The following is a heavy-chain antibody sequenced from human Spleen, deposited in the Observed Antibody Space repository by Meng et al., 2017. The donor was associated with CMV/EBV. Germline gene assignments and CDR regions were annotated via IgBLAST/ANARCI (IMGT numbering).Heavy chain of an antibody. V-gene: IGHV3-21*01. Sequence: GESLKISCAASGFTFSDYNMNWVRQAPGKGLEWVASISTSSNYIYYGDSMKGRFTISRDNAKNSLYLQVNSLRAEDTAVYYCARDKEGSIFGVVIIGGDSYYYGMDVWGQGTTVTVSS. CDR3: ARDKEGSIFGVVIIGGDSYYYGMDV. J-gene: IGHJ6*02. CDR2: ISTSSNYI. CDR1: GFTFSDYN. D-gene: IGHD3-3*01.